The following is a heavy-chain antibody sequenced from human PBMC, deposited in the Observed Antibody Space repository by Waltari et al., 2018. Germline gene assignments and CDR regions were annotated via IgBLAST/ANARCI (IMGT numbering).Heavy chain of an antibody. Sequence: QVQMQESGPGLVRPSETLSLTCAVSGGSISPNSYIWGWIRQPPGKGLEWIASFNYGGNTYYNPSLKRRVTISGDTSKNQFSLNLTSVTAADTAVYYCARGLGAIYWGHGTLVTVSS. CDR3: ARGLGAIY. CDR1: GGSISPNSYI. J-gene: IGHJ4*01. V-gene: IGHV4-39*07. CDR2: FNYGGNT. D-gene: IGHD1-26*01.